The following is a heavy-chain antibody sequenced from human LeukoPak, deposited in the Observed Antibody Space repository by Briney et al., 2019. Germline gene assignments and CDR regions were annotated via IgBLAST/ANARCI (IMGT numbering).Heavy chain of an antibody. V-gene: IGHV3-33*01. J-gene: IGHJ4*02. CDR2: ICSDGSSK. Sequence: KAAGSLRLSCAASGFSFRNYGMHWVRQAPGKGLECLAVICSDGSSKYYADSVKGRFTISRDNSKNTLYLQMNSLRVEDRAVYYCARDGNYNDNPGWDFDNWGQGTLVTVSS. CDR1: GFSFRNYG. CDR3: ARDGNYNDNPGWDFDN. D-gene: IGHD1-7*01.